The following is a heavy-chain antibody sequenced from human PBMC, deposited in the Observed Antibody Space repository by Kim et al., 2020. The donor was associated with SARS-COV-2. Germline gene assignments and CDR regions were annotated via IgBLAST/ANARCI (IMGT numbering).Heavy chain of an antibody. J-gene: IGHJ4*02. V-gene: IGHV4-39*01. CDR3: ARRGSGRPLGH. CDR1: GGSISSSSYY. Sequence: SETLSLTCTVSGGSISSSSYYWGWIRQPPGKGLEWIGSIYYSGSTYYNPSLKSRVTISVDTSKNQFSLKLSSVTAADTAVYYCARRGSGRPLGHWGQGTLVTVSS. D-gene: IGHD6-19*01. CDR2: IYYSGST.